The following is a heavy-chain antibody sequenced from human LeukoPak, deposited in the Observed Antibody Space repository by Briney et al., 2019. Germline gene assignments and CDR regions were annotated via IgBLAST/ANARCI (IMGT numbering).Heavy chain of an antibody. D-gene: IGHD2-21*02. CDR1: GGSINSGGYY. Sequence: SETLSLTCTVSGGSINSGGYYWSWIRQHPGKGLEWIGYIYYSGSTYYNPSLKSRVTISVDTSKNQFSLKLSSVTAADTAVYYCARVVVVTATIDYWGQGTLVTVSS. V-gene: IGHV4-31*03. CDR2: IYYSGST. CDR3: ARVVVVTATIDY. J-gene: IGHJ4*02.